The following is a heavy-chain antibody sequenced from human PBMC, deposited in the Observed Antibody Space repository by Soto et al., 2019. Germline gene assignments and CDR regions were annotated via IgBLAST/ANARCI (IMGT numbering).Heavy chain of an antibody. CDR1: GFTLSRFV. V-gene: IGHV3-23*01. J-gene: IGHJ4*02. Sequence: GGSLRLSCSASGFTLSRFVMSWVRQAPGKGLEWVADITDSGYNSKEADSVKGRFTISRDNSKSTLYLQMNSLRAEDTAIYYCAQSGQWLATPPVAWGQGSLVTVSS. CDR2: ITDSGYNS. CDR3: AQSGQWLATPPVA. D-gene: IGHD6-19*01.